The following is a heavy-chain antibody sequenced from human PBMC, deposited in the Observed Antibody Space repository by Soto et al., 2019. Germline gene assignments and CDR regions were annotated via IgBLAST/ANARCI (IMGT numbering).Heavy chain of an antibody. Sequence: GESLKISCKASGFTFSSYSLGWVRHMPGKGLQWMGNIFSSDSSAKYSPSFVGQVTISVDRSINTAYLQWSRLKASDTAIYYCSNWRGSSWFDYWGPGTLVTVSS. D-gene: IGHD1-1*01. CDR1: GFTFSSYS. CDR2: IFSSDSSA. V-gene: IGHV5-51*01. J-gene: IGHJ4*02. CDR3: SNWRGSSWFDY.